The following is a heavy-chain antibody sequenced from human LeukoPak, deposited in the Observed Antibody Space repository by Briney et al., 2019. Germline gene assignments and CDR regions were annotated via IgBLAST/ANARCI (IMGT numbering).Heavy chain of an antibody. CDR1: GFKFDDYG. V-gene: IGHV3-20*04. J-gene: IGHJ6*02. CDR3: ARGGRAVAGVRFYYNGMDV. D-gene: IGHD6-19*01. CDR2: VNWNGGST. Sequence: GGSLRLSCAASGFKFDDYGMSWVRQAPGKGLEWVSSVNWNGGSTGYADSVKGRFTISRDNAKKSLYLQMNSLRDEDTALYYCARGGRAVAGVRFYYNGMDVWGQGTTVTVSS.